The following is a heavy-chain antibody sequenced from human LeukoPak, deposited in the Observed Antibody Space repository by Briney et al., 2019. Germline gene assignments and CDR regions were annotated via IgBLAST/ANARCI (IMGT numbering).Heavy chain of an antibody. Sequence: PSETLSLTCAVYGGSFSGYYWSWIRQPPGKGLEWIGEINHSGSTNYNPSLKSRVTISVDTSKNQFSLKLSSVTAADTAVYYCARGSRTYYYDSQGFDPWGQGTLVTVPS. CDR3: ARGSRTYYYDSQGFDP. CDR1: GGSFSGYY. CDR2: INHSGST. J-gene: IGHJ5*02. V-gene: IGHV4-34*01. D-gene: IGHD3-22*01.